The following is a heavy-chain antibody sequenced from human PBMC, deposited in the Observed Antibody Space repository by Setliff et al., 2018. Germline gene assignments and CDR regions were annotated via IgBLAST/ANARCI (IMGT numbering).Heavy chain of an antibody. D-gene: IGHD6-25*01. CDR2: VNHRGDT. V-gene: IGHV4-34*08. CDR1: EFTFNKYW. J-gene: IGHJ4*01. Sequence: SETLSLRLSCAASEFTFNKYWMTWVRQPPGKGLEWIEEVNHRGDTNYSPSLRGRVTMTVDAARKQLSLKISSMTAADAGVYYCRFWSGYYKNDFWGHGTLVTVSS. CDR3: RFWSGYYKNDF.